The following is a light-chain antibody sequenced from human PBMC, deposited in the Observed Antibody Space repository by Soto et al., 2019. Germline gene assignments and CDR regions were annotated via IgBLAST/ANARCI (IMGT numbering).Light chain of an antibody. CDR2: DAS. CDR1: QSISSY. Sequence: EIVLTQSPATLSLSPGERATLSCRASQSISSYLAWYQQKPDQAPRLLIYDASNRATGIPARFSGSGSGTDFTLTISGLEPEDVAVYYCHQRSTWPFTFGPGTKVDIK. V-gene: IGKV3-11*01. CDR3: HQRSTWPFT. J-gene: IGKJ3*01.